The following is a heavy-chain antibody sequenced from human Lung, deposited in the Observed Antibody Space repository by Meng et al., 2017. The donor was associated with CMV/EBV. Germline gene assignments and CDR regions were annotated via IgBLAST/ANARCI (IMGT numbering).Heavy chain of an antibody. CDR1: GGSISSGGYY. V-gene: IGHV4-31*03. CDR3: ARYCSSTSCRNRYVAL. D-gene: IGHD2-2*01. J-gene: IGHJ2*01. Sequence: TLSLXXTVSGGSISSGGYYWSWIRQHPGKGLEWIGYIYYSGSTYYNPSLKSRVTISVDTSKNQFSLKLSSVTAADTAVYYCARYCSSTSCRNRYVALWGRGPLVTVSS. CDR2: IYYSGST.